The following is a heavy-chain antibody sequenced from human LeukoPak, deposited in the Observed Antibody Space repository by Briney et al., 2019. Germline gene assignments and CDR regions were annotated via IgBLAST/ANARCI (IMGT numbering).Heavy chain of an antibody. Sequence: GGSLRLSCAAAGFTFSSYWMSLVRQAPGKGLEWVANIKQDGSERYYVDSVKGRFTISRDNAKNSLFLQMNSLRPEDTAVYYCARVLRYCSGGNCYSGGLGYMDVWGKGTTVTISS. CDR3: ARVLRYCSGGNCYSGGLGYMDV. CDR1: GFTFSSYW. J-gene: IGHJ6*03. D-gene: IGHD2-15*01. V-gene: IGHV3-7*03. CDR2: IKQDGSER.